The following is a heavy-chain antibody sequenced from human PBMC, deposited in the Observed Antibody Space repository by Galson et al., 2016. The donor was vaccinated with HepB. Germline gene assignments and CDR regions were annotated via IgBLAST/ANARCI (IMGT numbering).Heavy chain of an antibody. J-gene: IGHJ4*02. D-gene: IGHD3-10*01. CDR3: ARDVNRGAIDS. Sequence: SETLSLTCAVSGGNVLSYYWSWIRQPPGKGLEWIGHIYHSGSSDYNPSLKSRVTMSIDTSKNQFALMLSSVTAADTAMYFCARDVNRGAIDSWGQGTLVIVTS. V-gene: IGHV4-59*02. CDR2: IYHSGSS. CDR1: GGNVLSYY.